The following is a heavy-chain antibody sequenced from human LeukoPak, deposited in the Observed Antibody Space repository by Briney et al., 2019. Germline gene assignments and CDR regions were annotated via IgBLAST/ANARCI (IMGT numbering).Heavy chain of an antibody. CDR3: ARCEGASGAFDI. D-gene: IGHD4/OR15-4a*01. J-gene: IGHJ3*02. V-gene: IGHV3-23*01. CDR2: IFGSGGSP. CDR1: GFTFGSHA. Sequence: GGSLRLSCEASGFTFGSHAMYWVRQAPGKGLEWVAGIFGSGGSPHYADSVKGRFTISRDNAKNSLYLQMNSLRAEDTAVYYCARCEGASGAFDIWDQGTMVTVSS.